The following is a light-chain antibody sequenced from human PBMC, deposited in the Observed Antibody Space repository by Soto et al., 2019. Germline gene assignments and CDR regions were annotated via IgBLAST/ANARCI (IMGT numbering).Light chain of an antibody. CDR2: GAS. CDR1: QSVSSSY. J-gene: IGKJ1*01. CDR3: QQYNDWPT. V-gene: IGKV3-15*01. Sequence: PGERVTLSCMASQSVSSSYLTWYQQKPGQAPRLLIYGASTRATGIPARFSGSGSGTEFTLTISSLQSEDFAVYYCQQYNDWPTFGQGTKVDI.